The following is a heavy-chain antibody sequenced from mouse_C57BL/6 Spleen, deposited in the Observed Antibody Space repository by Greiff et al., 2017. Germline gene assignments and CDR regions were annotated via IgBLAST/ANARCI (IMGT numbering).Heavy chain of an antibody. Sequence: EVQRVESGGDLVKPGGSLKLSCAASGFTFSSYGMSWVRQTPDKRLEWVATISSGGSYTYYPDSVTGRFTISRDNAKNTLYLQRSSLKADDTAMYYCARQNWDDWYFDVWGTGTSVTVSS. CDR1: GFTFSSYG. CDR3: ARQNWDDWYFDV. D-gene: IGHD4-1*01. V-gene: IGHV5-6*01. CDR2: ISSGGSYT. J-gene: IGHJ1*03.